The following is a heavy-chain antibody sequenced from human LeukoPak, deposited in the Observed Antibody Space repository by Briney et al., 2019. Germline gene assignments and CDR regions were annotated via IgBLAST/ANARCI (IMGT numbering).Heavy chain of an antibody. V-gene: IGHV3-74*01. D-gene: IGHD6-19*01. CDR1: GFTFSSYW. CDR3: ARATAVAGTDS. CDR2: INSDGYSI. J-gene: IGHJ4*02. Sequence: PGGSLRLSCAASGFTFSSYWMHWVRHAPGKGLVWVSRINSDGYSISYADSVKGLFTISRENAKNTLYLQMNSLTVEDTAVYYCARATAVAGTDSWGQGTLVTVSS.